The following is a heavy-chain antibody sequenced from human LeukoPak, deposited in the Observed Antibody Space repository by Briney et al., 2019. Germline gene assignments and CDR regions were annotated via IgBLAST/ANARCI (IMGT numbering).Heavy chain of an antibody. V-gene: IGHV3-7*03. CDR3: ARDGRVVPAAPGDY. CDR2: IKQDGSEK. Sequence: SGGSVRLSCADSGFTFSSYWMSWVRQAPGKGLEWVANIKQDGSEKYYVDSVKGRFTISRDNAKNSLYLQMNSLRAEDTAVYYCARDGRVVPAAPGDYWGQGTLVTVSS. J-gene: IGHJ4*02. D-gene: IGHD2-2*01. CDR1: GFTFSSYW.